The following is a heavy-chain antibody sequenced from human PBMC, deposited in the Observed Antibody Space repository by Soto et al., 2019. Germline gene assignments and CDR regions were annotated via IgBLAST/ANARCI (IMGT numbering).Heavy chain of an antibody. Sequence: GGSLRLSCAASGFTVSSNYMSWVRQAPGKGLEWVSVIYSGGSTYYADSVKGRFTISRDNSKNTLYLQMNSLRAEDTAVYYCALPSRDYGLSPWGQGTLVTVSS. CDR1: GFTVSSNY. CDR3: ALPSRDYGLSP. D-gene: IGHD4-17*01. J-gene: IGHJ4*02. CDR2: IYSGGST. V-gene: IGHV3-53*01.